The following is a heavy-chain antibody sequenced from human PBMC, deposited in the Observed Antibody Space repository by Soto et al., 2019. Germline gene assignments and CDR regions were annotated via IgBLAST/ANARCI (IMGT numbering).Heavy chain of an antibody. CDR1: GFTFSSYA. D-gene: IGHD3-3*01. V-gene: IGHV3-30-3*01. CDR2: ISYDGSNK. Sequence: GGSLRLSCAASGFTFSSYAMHWVRQAPGKGLEWVAVISYDGSNKYYADSVKGRFTISRDNSKNTLYLQMNSLRAEDTAVYYCARYRRATSGVNYYYYYGMDVWGQGTTVTVSS. J-gene: IGHJ6*02. CDR3: ARYRRATSGVNYYYYYGMDV.